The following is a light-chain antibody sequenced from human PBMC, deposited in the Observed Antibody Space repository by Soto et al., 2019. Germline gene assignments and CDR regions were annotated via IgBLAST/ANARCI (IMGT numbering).Light chain of an antibody. Sequence: DIVMTQTPYSLAVSLGERATINCKSSQSVLYNSNNDSYLTWYQQKPGQSPRVPIYWASTRESGVPDRFSGSGSGTDFTLTISSLQAEDVAVYYCQQYYSIPWTFGQGTKVDIK. CDR3: QQYYSIPWT. V-gene: IGKV4-1*01. CDR2: WAS. J-gene: IGKJ1*01. CDR1: QSVLYNSNNDSY.